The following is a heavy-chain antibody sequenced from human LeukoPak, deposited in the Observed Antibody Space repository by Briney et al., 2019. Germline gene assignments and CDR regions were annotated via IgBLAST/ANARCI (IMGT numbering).Heavy chain of an antibody. Sequence: ASVTVSCKASGGTFSSYAISWVRQAPGQGLEWMGGIILIFGTTNYAQKFQDRVTITADESTSTAYMELNSLRSEDTAVYYCARGHCGGDCYSEGDWFDPWGQGTLVTVSS. J-gene: IGHJ5*02. CDR3: ARGHCGGDCYSEGDWFDP. D-gene: IGHD2-21*02. CDR2: IILIFGTT. CDR1: GGTFSSYA. V-gene: IGHV1-69*13.